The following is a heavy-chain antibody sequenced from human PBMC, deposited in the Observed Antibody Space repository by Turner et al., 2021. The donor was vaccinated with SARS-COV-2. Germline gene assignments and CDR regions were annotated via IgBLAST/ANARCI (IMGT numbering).Heavy chain of an antibody. V-gene: IGHV3-66*01. Sequence: EVQLVQSGGGLVQPGGSLRLFCTASGFTVSDNYMSWVRQGPGKGLGWVSLIYSGGTTKYADSVKGRFTISRDNSKNTLYLQMNSLRAEDTAVYYCARGEIRGVTGDYWGRGTLVTVSS. J-gene: IGHJ4*02. CDR2: IYSGGTT. CDR1: GFTVSDNY. D-gene: IGHD3-10*01. CDR3: ARGEIRGVTGDY.